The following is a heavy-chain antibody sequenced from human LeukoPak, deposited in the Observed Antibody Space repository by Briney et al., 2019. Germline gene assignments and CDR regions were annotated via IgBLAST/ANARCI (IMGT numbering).Heavy chain of an antibody. CDR1: GFSFSSYE. CDR3: ARSIGLTGGGVDV. Sequence: GGSLRLSCAASGFSFSSYEMNWVRQAPGKGLEWVSYINHIGDIIYYADPVKGRFTISRDNAKNSLYLQMNSLRAEDTAVYYCARSIGLTGGGVDVWGQGTTVTVSS. V-gene: IGHV3-48*03. J-gene: IGHJ6*02. D-gene: IGHD3-9*01. CDR2: INHIGDII.